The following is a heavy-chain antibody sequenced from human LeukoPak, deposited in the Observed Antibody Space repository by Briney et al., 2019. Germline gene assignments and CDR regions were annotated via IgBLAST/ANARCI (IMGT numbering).Heavy chain of an antibody. CDR3: ARDHDYDSSGQYYFDY. Sequence: SVKVSCKASGGSFSSYAISWVRQAPGQGLEWMGRIISILGIANYAQKFQGRVTITADKSTSTAYMELSSLRSEDTAVYYCARDHDYDSSGQYYFDYWGQGTLVTVSS. CDR1: GGSFSSYA. V-gene: IGHV1-69*04. D-gene: IGHD3-22*01. J-gene: IGHJ4*02. CDR2: IISILGIA.